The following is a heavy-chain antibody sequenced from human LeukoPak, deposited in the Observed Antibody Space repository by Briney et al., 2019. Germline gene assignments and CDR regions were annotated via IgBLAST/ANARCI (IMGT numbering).Heavy chain of an antibody. CDR2: IYYSGST. D-gene: IGHD6-19*01. V-gene: IGHV4-59*08. CDR1: GGSISSYY. J-gene: IGHJ4*02. Sequence: SETLSLTCTVSGGSISSYYWSWIRQPPGKGLEWIGYIYYSGSTNYNPSLKSRVTISVDASKNQFSLKLSSVTAADTAVYYCARGAVAGKFDYWGQGTLVTVSS. CDR3: ARGAVAGKFDY.